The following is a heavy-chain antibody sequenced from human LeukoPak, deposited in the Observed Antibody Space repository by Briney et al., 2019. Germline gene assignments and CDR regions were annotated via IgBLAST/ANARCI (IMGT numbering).Heavy chain of an antibody. Sequence: ASVKVSCKASGGTFSSYAISWVRQAPGQGLEWMGGIIPIFGTANYAQKFQGRVTITTDESTSTAYMELSSLRSEDTAVYYCARRIDYGGIFDYWGQGTLVTVSS. CDR2: IIPIFGTA. V-gene: IGHV1-69*05. CDR3: ARRIDYGGIFDY. CDR1: GGTFSSYA. D-gene: IGHD4-23*01. J-gene: IGHJ4*02.